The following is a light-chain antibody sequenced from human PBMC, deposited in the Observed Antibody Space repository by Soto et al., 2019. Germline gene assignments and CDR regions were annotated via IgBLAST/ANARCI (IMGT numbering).Light chain of an antibody. Sequence: EMVMTQSPATLSVSPGERVTLSCRASQSVSSYLAWYQQKPGQPPRLLIYVASTRAAGIPARFSGSGSGTEFTLTIGSLQSEDFAVYYGQQYKDWPPRFGQGTKVEIK. CDR2: VAS. CDR3: QQYKDWPPR. J-gene: IGKJ1*01. CDR1: QSVSSY. V-gene: IGKV3-15*01.